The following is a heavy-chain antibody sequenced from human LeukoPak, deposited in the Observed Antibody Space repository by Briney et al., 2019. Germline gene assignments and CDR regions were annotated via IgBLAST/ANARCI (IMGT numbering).Heavy chain of an antibody. CDR2: IYYSGST. V-gene: IGHV4-59*01. Sequence: SETLSLTCTVSGASISSYYWSWIRQPPGKGLEWIGCIYYSGSTNYNPSLKSRVTISVDTSKNQFSLKLSSVTAADTAVYYCARAQFYYYGMDVWGQGTTVTVSS. D-gene: IGHD5-24*01. CDR3: ARAQFYYYGMDV. CDR1: GASISSYY. J-gene: IGHJ6*02.